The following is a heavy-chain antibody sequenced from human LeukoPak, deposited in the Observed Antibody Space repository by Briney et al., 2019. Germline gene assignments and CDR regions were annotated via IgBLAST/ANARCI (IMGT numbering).Heavy chain of an antibody. CDR3: ARVRYDYGGIDY. D-gene: IGHD4-23*01. CDR1: GFTFSSYS. CDR2: ISYDGSNK. J-gene: IGHJ4*02. V-gene: IGHV3-30*03. Sequence: GGSLRLSCAASGFTFSSYSMNWVRQAPGKGLEWVAVISYDGSNKYYADSVKGRFTISRDNSKNTLYLQMNSLRAEDTAVYYCARVRYDYGGIDYWGQGTLVTVSS.